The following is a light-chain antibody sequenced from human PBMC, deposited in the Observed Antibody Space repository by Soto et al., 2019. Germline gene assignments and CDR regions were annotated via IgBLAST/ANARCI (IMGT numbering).Light chain of an antibody. V-gene: IGLV1-40*01. J-gene: IGLJ2*01. CDR1: SSNIGAGYD. CDR3: QSYDSSLSGYVV. Sequence: HSVLTQPPSLSGAPGQRVTISCTGSSSNIGAGYDVHWYQQLPGTAPKLLIYGNSNRPSGVPDRFSGSKSGTSASLAITGLQAEDEADYYCQSYDSSLSGYVVFGGGTKLTAL. CDR2: GNS.